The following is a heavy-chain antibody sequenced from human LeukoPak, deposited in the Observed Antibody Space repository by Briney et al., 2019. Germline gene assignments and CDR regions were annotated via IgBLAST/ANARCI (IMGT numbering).Heavy chain of an antibody. D-gene: IGHD3-3*01. Sequence: GGSPRLSCAASGFIFGGYAMHWVRQAPGKGLQWLAVISYDGGKTYYADSVEGRFTISRDNSKSTVYLEINSLRSEDTAIYYCARGFNDFWSGSQLEYWGQGTLVTVSS. J-gene: IGHJ4*02. CDR3: ARGFNDFWSGSQLEY. V-gene: IGHV3-30-3*01. CDR2: ISYDGGKT. CDR1: GFIFGGYA.